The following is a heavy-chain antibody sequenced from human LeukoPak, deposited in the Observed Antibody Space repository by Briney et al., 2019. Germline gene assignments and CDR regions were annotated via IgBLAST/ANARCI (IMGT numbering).Heavy chain of an antibody. CDR2: ISGSGGST. D-gene: IGHD3-3*01. V-gene: IGHV3-23*01. CDR1: GFTFSSYA. Sequence: PGGSLRLSCAASGFTFSSYAMSWVRQAPGKGLEWVSAISGSGGSTYYADSVKGRFTISRDNSKNTLYLQMNSLRAEDTAVYYCAKTTYDFWSGYYAGYFDYWGQGTLVTVSS. CDR3: AKTTYDFWSGYYAGYFDY. J-gene: IGHJ4*02.